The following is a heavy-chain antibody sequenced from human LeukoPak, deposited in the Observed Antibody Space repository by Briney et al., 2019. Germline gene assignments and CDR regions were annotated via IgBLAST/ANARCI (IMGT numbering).Heavy chain of an antibody. CDR3: ARINIVGAAIDY. V-gene: IGHV1-2*02. D-gene: IGHD1-26*01. CDR1: GYTFSDYI. J-gene: IGHJ4*02. Sequence: GASVKVSCKASGYTFSDYIINWVRQAPGQGLEWMGWINPNSGGTNYAQKFQGRVTMTRDTSISTAYMELSRLRSDDTAVYYCARINIVGAAIDYWGQGALVTVSS. CDR2: INPNSGGT.